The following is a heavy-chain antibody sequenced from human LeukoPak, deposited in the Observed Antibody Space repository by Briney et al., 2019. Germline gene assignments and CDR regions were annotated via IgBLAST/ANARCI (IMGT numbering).Heavy chain of an antibody. CDR1: GFAFSSYW. J-gene: IGHJ4*02. Sequence: GGSLRLSCVASGFAFSSYWMHWVRQAPGKGLVWVSRINRDGSSTGYADSVKGRFAISRDNAKNTLYLQMNSLRAEDTAVYYCATSDWVWGQGTLVTVSS. CDR3: ATSDWV. D-gene: IGHD3-9*01. V-gene: IGHV3-74*01. CDR2: INRDGSST.